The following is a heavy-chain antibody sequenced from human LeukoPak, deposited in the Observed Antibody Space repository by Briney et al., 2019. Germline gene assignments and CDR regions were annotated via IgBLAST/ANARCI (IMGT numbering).Heavy chain of an antibody. Sequence: PGGSLRLSCAASGFTFSSHPMSWVRQAPGKGLEWVSAISASGGSTYYVDSVKGRFTISRDNPQNTRYLQMNGLRAEDTAIYYCAKRFCGSGSCYSIDWGQGTLVTVSS. CDR3: AKRFCGSGSCYSID. J-gene: IGHJ4*02. CDR2: ISASGGST. V-gene: IGHV3-23*01. CDR1: GFTFSSHP. D-gene: IGHD2-15*01.